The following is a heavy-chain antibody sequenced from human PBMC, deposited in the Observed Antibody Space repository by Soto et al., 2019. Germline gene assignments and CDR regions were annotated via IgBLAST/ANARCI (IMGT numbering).Heavy chain of an antibody. J-gene: IGHJ4*02. CDR1: GFTFSSYG. D-gene: IGHD6-13*01. Sequence: GGSLRLSCAASGFTFSSYGMHWVRQAPGKGLEWVAVISYDGSNKYYADSVKGRFTISRDNSKNTLYLQMNSLRAEDTAVYYCAKKANLPHSGIAAAGPIDYWGQGTLVTVSS. CDR2: ISYDGSNK. V-gene: IGHV3-30*18. CDR3: AKKANLPHSGIAAAGPIDY.